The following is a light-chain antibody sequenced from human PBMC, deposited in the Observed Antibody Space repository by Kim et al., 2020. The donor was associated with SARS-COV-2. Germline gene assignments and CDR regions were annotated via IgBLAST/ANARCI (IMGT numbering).Light chain of an antibody. J-gene: IGLJ3*02. CDR1: NIEDHS. V-gene: IGLV3-21*04. CDR2: FDT. CDR3: QVWDSSSDHRV. Sequence: PGETASITCGGNNIEDHSVHWYQQRPGQAPVLVIYFDTDRPSAIPERFSGSNSGNTATLSISRVEAGDEADYYCQVWDSSSDHRVFGGGTQLTVL.